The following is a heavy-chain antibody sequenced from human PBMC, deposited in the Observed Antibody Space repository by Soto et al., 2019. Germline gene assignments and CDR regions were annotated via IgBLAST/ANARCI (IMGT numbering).Heavy chain of an antibody. Sequence: EVQLLESGGGLVQPGGSLRLSCAASGFTFSSYAMSWVRQAPGKGLEWGSVISGSGGSTYYADSVKGRFTISRDNSMNPLYLQMTSLRAEDTDVYYCAKGQGEILVERDWFDPWGKGTVVTGSS. CDR2: ISGSGGST. J-gene: IGHJ5*02. CDR3: AKGQGEILVERDWFDP. V-gene: IGHV3-23*01. CDR1: GFTFSSYA. D-gene: IGHD1-26*01.